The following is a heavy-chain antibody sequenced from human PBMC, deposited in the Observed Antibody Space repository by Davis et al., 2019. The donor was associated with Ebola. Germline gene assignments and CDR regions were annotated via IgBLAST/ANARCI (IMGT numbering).Heavy chain of an antibody. CDR1: GFTVSRDY. Sequence: GESLKISCVASGFTVSRDYMSWVRQTPGKGLQWVSAISGSGGSTYYAGSVKGRFTISRDNSRNTLYLQMNSLRAEDTAVYYCAKAPVRFLEWFTTDYWGKGTLVTVSS. CDR3: AKAPVRFLEWFTTDY. D-gene: IGHD3-3*01. V-gene: IGHV3-23*01. J-gene: IGHJ4*02. CDR2: ISGSGGST.